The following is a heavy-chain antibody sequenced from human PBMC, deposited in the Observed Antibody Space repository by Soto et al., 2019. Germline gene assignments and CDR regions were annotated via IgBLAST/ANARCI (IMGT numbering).Heavy chain of an antibody. CDR2: IYHSGST. D-gene: IGHD3-16*01. Sequence: PSETLSLTCAVFGGAIYSGVYPWSWIRQPPGKGLGWIGYIYHSGSTYYNPSLKSRVTISVDTSKNQFSLKLSSVTAADTAVYYCASKRGNYLDYWGRGALVTVSS. J-gene: IGHJ4*02. V-gene: IGHV4-30-2*01. CDR3: ASKRGNYLDY. CDR1: GGAIYSGVYP.